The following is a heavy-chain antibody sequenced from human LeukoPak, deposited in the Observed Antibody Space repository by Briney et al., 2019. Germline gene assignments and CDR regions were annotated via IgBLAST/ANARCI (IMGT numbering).Heavy chain of an antibody. V-gene: IGHV4-59*01. Sequence: SETLSLTCTVSGGSISSYYWSWIRQPPGKGLEWIGYICCGGSTNYNPSLKSRVTISVDTSKNQFSLKLSSVTAADTAVYYCARGDSSGFTDWGQGTLVTVSS. D-gene: IGHD6-19*01. J-gene: IGHJ4*02. CDR2: ICCGGST. CDR3: ARGDSSGFTD. CDR1: GGSISSYY.